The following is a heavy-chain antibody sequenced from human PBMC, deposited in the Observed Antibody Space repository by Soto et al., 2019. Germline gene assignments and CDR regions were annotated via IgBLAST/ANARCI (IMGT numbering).Heavy chain of an antibody. D-gene: IGHD7-27*01. Sequence: ASVKVSCKVSGYTLTELSMHWVRQAPGKGLEWMGGFDPEDGETIYAQKFQGRVTMTEDTSTDTAYMELSSLRSEDTAVYYCGTDLTSNTHAFDIWGQGTMVTVSS. J-gene: IGHJ3*02. CDR1: GYTLTELS. CDR3: GTDLTSNTHAFDI. V-gene: IGHV1-24*01. CDR2: FDPEDGET.